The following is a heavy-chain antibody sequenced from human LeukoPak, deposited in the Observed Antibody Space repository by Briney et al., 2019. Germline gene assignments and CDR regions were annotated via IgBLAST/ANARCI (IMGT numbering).Heavy chain of an antibody. CDR2: IYPGDSDT. CDR1: GYRFTSYW. D-gene: IGHD4-17*01. Sequence: GESRKISCKCSGYRFTSYWIGWVRQMPGKGLEWMGMIYPGDSDTSYSPSFQGQVTLSADKSISTAYLQSSSLNASDTAMSYCARLPDGDYVSADYWGQGTLVSVSS. J-gene: IGHJ4*02. CDR3: ARLPDGDYVSADY. V-gene: IGHV5-51*01.